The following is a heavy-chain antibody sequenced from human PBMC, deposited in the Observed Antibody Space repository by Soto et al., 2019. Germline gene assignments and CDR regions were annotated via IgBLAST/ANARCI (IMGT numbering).Heavy chain of an antibody. CDR2: IYYSGST. Sequence: PSETLSLTCTVSGGSISSGGYYWSWIRQHPGKGLEWIGYIYYSGSTYYNPSLKRRVTISVDTSKNQFSHKLSSVTAADTAVSYCARARGSGELLCFWFDSWGQGTLVTFSS. CDR3: ARARGSGELLCFWFDS. CDR1: GGSISSGGYY. J-gene: IGHJ5*01. D-gene: IGHD3-10*01. V-gene: IGHV4-31*03.